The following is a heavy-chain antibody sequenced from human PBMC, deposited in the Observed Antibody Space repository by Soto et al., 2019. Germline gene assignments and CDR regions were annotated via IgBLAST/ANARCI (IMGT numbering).Heavy chain of an antibody. CDR3: ARVCSSTSCYARGVVDY. V-gene: IGHV4-4*02. Sequence: QVQLQESGPGLVKPSGTLSLTCAVSSGSISSSNWWSWVRQPPGKGLAWIGEIYHSGSTNYNPSLKSRVTISVDKSKNQFSLKLSSVTAADTAVYYCARVCSSTSCYARGVVDYWGQGTLVTVSS. D-gene: IGHD2-2*01. J-gene: IGHJ4*02. CDR2: IYHSGST. CDR1: SGSISSSNW.